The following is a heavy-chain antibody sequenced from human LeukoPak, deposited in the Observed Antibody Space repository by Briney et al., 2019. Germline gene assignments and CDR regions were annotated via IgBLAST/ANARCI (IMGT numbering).Heavy chain of an antibody. D-gene: IGHD6-6*01. CDR1: GGSISSSSYY. V-gene: IGHV4-30-2*01. J-gene: IGHJ5*02. CDR2: IYHSGST. Sequence: SETLSLTCTVSGGSISSSSYYWGWIRQPPGKGLEWIGYIYHSGSTYYNPSLKSRVTISVDRSKNQFSLKLSSVTAADTAVYYCARERYSSSHNWFDPWGQGTLVTVSS. CDR3: ARERYSSSHNWFDP.